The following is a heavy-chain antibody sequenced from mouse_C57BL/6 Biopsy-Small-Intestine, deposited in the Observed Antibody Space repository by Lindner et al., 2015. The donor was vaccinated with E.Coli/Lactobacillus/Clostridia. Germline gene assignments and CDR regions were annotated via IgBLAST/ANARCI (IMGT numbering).Heavy chain of an antibody. CDR1: GYTFTSYA. Sequence: SVRSPAKASGYTFTSYAMHWVRQPRTRLEWMGWINAGNGNTKYSQKFQGRVTITRDTSASTAYMELSSLRSEDTAVYYCASQKLSTAMVPYDAFDIWGQGTMVTVSS. D-gene: IGHD3-1*01. CDR2: INAGNGNT. V-gene: IGHV1-84*02. CDR3: ASQKLSTAMVPYDAFDI. J-gene: IGHJ3*01.